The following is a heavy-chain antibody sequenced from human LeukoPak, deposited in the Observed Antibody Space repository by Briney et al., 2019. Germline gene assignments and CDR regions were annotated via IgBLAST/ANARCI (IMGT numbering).Heavy chain of an antibody. V-gene: IGHV3-23*01. CDR1: GFTFSDYA. CDR3: AGRPTGYSSGYVY. J-gene: IGHJ4*02. CDR2: ISGSAHKI. D-gene: IGHD5-18*01. Sequence: PGGSLRLSCVVSGFTFSDYAVSWVRQAPEKGLDWVSVISGSAHKIRYADSVKGRFTISRDNSENTVYLQMNNLRAEDTALYYCAGRPTGYSSGYVYWGQGALVTVSS.